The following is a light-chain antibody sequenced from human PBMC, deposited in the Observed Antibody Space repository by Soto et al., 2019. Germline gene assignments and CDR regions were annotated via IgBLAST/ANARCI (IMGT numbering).Light chain of an antibody. V-gene: IGKV3-15*01. CDR2: AAS. Sequence: EIVMTQSPATLSVSPGERATLSCRASQSISRNLAWYQQKPGQAPRLLIYAASTRATGLPARFSGSGSGTEFTLTISSLQSEDFAVYSGQQYNNWPLTFGQGTKVDI. J-gene: IGKJ1*01. CDR1: QSISRN. CDR3: QQYNNWPLT.